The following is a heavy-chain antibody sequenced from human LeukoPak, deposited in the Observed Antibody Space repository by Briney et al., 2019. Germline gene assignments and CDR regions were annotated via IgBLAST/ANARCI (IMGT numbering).Heavy chain of an antibody. V-gene: IGHV1-8*02. Sequence: ASVKVSCKASGYTFTSYGISWVRQATGQGLEWMGWMNPNSGNTGYAQKFQGRVTMTRNTSISTAYMELSSLRSEDTAVYYCARGRGRGYCSSTSCTRRFDWFDPWGQGTLVTVSS. CDR2: MNPNSGNT. J-gene: IGHJ5*02. D-gene: IGHD2-2*01. CDR1: GYTFTSYG. CDR3: ARGRGRGYCSSTSCTRRFDWFDP.